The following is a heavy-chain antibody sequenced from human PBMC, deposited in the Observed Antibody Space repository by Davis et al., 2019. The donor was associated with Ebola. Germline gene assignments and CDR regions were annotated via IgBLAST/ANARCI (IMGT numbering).Heavy chain of an antibody. J-gene: IGHJ3*02. Sequence: MPSETLSLTCTVSGGSISSYYWSWIRQPPGKGLEWIGYIYHSESTNYNPSLKSRVSISLDTSKNQFSLKLSSVTAADTAVYYCARLRLLTYSSGWQADAFDIWGQGTMVTVSS. CDR2: IYHSEST. D-gene: IGHD6-19*01. CDR1: GGSISSYY. CDR3: ARLRLLTYSSGWQADAFDI. V-gene: IGHV4-59*08.